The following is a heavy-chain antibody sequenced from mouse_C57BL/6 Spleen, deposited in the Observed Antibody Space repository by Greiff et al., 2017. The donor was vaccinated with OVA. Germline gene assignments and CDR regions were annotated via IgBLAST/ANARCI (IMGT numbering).Heavy chain of an antibody. CDR2: IYPGDGDT. CDR3: ARSGGYYYFDY. Sequence: QVQLQQSGPELVKPGASVKISCKASGYAFSSSWMNWVKQRPGKGLEWIGRIYPGDGDTNYNGKFKGKATLTADKSSSTAYMQLSSLTSEDSAVYFCARSGGYYYFDYWGKGTTLTVSS. D-gene: IGHD2-3*01. V-gene: IGHV1-82*01. J-gene: IGHJ2*01. CDR1: GYAFSSSW.